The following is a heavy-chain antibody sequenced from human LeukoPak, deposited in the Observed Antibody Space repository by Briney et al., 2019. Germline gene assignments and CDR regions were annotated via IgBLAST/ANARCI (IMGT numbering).Heavy chain of an antibody. D-gene: IGHD6-13*01. CDR3: AKQEMAAAGTGYSNN. Sequence: ASVKVSCKASGYTFTGYYMHWVRQAPGQGLEWMGRINPNSGGTNYAQKFQGRVTMTRDTSISTAYMELSRLRSDDTAVYYCAKQEMAAAGTGYSNNWGQGTLVTVSS. J-gene: IGHJ1*01. CDR1: GYTFTGYY. V-gene: IGHV1-2*06. CDR2: INPNSGGT.